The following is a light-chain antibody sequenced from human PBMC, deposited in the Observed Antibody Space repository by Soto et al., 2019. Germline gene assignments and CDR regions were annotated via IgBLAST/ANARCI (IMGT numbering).Light chain of an antibody. CDR2: AAS. Sequence: AIRMTQSPSSFSASTGDRVTITCRASQGISSYLAWYQQKPGKAPKLLIYAASTLQSGVPSRFSGSGSGTDFTLTFNCLQSEDFATYYCQQYYSPMYTFGQGTKLEIK. CDR3: QQYYSPMYT. V-gene: IGKV1-8*01. CDR1: QGISSY. J-gene: IGKJ2*01.